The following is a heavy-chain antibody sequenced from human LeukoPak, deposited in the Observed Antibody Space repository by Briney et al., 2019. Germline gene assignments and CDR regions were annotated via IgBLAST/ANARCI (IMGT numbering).Heavy chain of an antibody. Sequence: ASVKVSCKASGYAFTGYYMHWVRQAPGQGLEWMGWINPNSGGTNYAQKFQGRVTMTRDTSISTAYMELSRLRSDDTAVYYCARDLSSSWYYFDYWGQGTLVTVSS. CDR2: INPNSGGT. CDR3: ARDLSSSWYYFDY. D-gene: IGHD6-13*01. V-gene: IGHV1-2*02. CDR1: GYAFTGYY. J-gene: IGHJ4*02.